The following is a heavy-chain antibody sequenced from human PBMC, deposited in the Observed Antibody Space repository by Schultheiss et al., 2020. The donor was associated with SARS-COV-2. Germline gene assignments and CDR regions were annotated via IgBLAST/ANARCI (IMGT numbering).Heavy chain of an antibody. CDR1: GDSISSGSYY. CDR3: AREDGYNMLGY. CDR2: IYTSGST. D-gene: IGHD5-24*01. Sequence: SETLSLTCTVSGDSISSGSYYWSWIRQPAGKGLEWIGRIYTSGSTNYNPSLKSRVTISVDTSKNQFSLKLSSVTAADTAVYYCAREDGYNMLGYWGQGTLVTVSS. J-gene: IGHJ4*02. V-gene: IGHV4-61*02.